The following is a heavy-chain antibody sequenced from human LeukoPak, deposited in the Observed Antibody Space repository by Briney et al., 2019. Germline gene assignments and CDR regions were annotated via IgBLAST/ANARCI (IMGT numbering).Heavy chain of an antibody. CDR2: ISSSGSTI. CDR3: ARAGDTMVRGYRTYYFDY. D-gene: IGHD3-10*01. CDR1: GFTFSSYE. J-gene: IGHJ4*02. Sequence: GGSLRLSCAASGFTFSSYEMNWVRQAPGKGLEWVSYISSSGSTIYYADSVKGRFTISRDNAKNSLYLQMNSLRAEDTAVYYCARAGDTMVRGYRTYYFDYWGRGTLVTVPS. V-gene: IGHV3-48*03.